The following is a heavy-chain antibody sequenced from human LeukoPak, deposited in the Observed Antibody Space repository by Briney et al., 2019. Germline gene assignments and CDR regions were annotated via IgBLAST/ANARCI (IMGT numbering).Heavy chain of an antibody. V-gene: IGHV3-21*06. D-gene: IGHD3-10*01. CDR1: GFTFSNYN. CDR3: ARALWSGPVYYGMDV. CDR2: ISSTSSYI. Sequence: GGSLRLSCAASGFTFSNYNFYWVRQAPGKGLEWVSSISSTSSYIYYADSVKSRFTISRDNAKNSLYLQMNSLRAEDTAVYYCARALWSGPVYYGMDVWGQGTTVTVSS. J-gene: IGHJ6*02.